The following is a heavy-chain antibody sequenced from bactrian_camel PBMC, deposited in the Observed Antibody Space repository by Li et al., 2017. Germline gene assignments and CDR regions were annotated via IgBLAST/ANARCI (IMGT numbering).Heavy chain of an antibody. J-gene: IGHJ6*01. D-gene: IGHD6*01. CDR1: GFQFSDYP. CDR3: ATDLESGSSYRGYFGY. Sequence: VQLVESGGGLVPPGGSLRLSCAASGFQFSDYPMSWVRQAPGKGLDWVSTINNNGDTTYYAESMKGRFTISRDNAKNTVYLQMNSLKPEDTALYYCATDLESGSSYRGYFGYWDQGTQVTVS. V-gene: IGHV3S40*01. CDR2: INNNGDTT.